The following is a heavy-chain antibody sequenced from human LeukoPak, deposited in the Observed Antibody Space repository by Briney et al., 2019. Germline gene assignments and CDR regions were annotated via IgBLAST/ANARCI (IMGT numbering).Heavy chain of an antibody. J-gene: IGHJ5*02. CDR2: IYYSGST. Sequence: PWETLSLTCTVSGGSISSNGYYWGWIRQPPGKGLKWIASIYYSGSTYYNPSLKSRVTISLDTSKNQLSLKLSSLTAADTAVYYCARHEYSGSYYGLSWFDPWGQGTLVTVSS. V-gene: IGHV4-39*01. D-gene: IGHD1-26*01. CDR1: GGSISSNGYY. CDR3: ARHEYSGSYYGLSWFDP.